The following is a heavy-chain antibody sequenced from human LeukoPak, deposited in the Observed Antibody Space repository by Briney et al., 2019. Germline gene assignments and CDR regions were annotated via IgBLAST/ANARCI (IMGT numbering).Heavy chain of an antibody. CDR1: GGSFSGYY. CDR3: AREGRTNSYGPAPPPRFDY. D-gene: IGHD5-18*01. Sequence: TSETLSLTCAVYGGSFSGYYWSWIRQPPGKGLEWIGEINHSGSTNYNPSLKSRVTISVDTSKNQFSLKLSSVTAADTAVYYCAREGRTNSYGPAPPPRFDYWGQGTLVTVSS. CDR2: INHSGST. J-gene: IGHJ4*02. V-gene: IGHV4-34*01.